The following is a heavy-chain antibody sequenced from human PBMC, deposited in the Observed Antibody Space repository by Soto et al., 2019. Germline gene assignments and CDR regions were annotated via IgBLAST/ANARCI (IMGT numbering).Heavy chain of an antibody. D-gene: IGHD3-10*01. V-gene: IGHV4-4*07. J-gene: IGHJ6*02. CDR3: ARDGSDSYGLDV. Sequence: PTEALSRTCTVSGGSIISYYWIWIRQSAGKGLEWIGRIYNGGNTQYNPSLKSRVTMSADTSKNQFSLRLNSVTAADTAVYYCARDGSDSYGLDVWGQGTTVTVSS. CDR1: GGSIISYY. CDR2: IYNGGNT.